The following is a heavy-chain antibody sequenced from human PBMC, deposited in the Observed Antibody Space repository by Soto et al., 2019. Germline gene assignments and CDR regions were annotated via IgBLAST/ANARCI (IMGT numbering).Heavy chain of an antibody. D-gene: IGHD6-13*01. CDR2: IIPIFGTA. J-gene: IGHJ4*02. V-gene: IGHV1-69*13. CDR3: ARDRRAAAGPTFDY. Sequence: SVKVSCKASGGTFSSYSISWVRQAPGQGLEWMGGIIPIFGTANYAQKFQGRVTITADESTSTAYMELSSLRSEDTAVYYCARDRRAAAGPTFDYWGQGTLVTVSS. CDR1: GGTFSSYS.